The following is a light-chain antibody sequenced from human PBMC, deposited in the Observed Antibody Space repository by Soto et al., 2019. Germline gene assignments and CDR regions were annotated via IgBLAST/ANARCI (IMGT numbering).Light chain of an antibody. V-gene: IGKV3-11*01. CDR1: KSVSSY. J-gene: IGKJ5*01. Sequence: EIVWTQSPATLSLSPGEIATLSCRAGKSVSSYLAWYQQKPGQAPRLLIYDASNRATGIPARFSGSGSGTDFTLTISSLEPEDFAVYYCQQRSNWPITFGQGTRLEIK. CDR2: DAS. CDR3: QQRSNWPIT.